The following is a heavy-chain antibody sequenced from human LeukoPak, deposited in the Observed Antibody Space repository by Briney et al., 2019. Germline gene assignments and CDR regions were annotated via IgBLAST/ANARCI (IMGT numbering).Heavy chain of an antibody. CDR1: GFTFSSYA. V-gene: IGHV3-30*18. CDR2: ISSDGSNT. J-gene: IGHJ4*02. D-gene: IGHD2/OR15-2a*01. Sequence: PGGSLRLSCAASGFTFSSYAMSWVRQAPGKGLEWVGVISSDGSNTYYADSVKGRFTISRDNSKNTLYLQMNSLRAEDTAVYYCAKGSRSTTRTPVDYWGQGTLVTASS. CDR3: AKGSRSTTRTPVDY.